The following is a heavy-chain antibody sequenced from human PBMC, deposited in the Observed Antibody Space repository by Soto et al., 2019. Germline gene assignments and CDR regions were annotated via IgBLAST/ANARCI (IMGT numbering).Heavy chain of an antibody. CDR1: GYTFTSYG. CDR2: ISAYNGNT. V-gene: IGHV1-18*01. CDR3: ARVDCSSTSCDNWFDP. J-gene: IGHJ5*02. D-gene: IGHD2-2*01. Sequence: GASVKVSCKASGYTFTSYGNSWVRQAPGQGLEWMGWISAYNGNTNYAQKLQGRVTMTTDTSTSTAYMELRSLRSDDTAVYYCARVDCSSTSCDNWFDPWGQGTLVTVSS.